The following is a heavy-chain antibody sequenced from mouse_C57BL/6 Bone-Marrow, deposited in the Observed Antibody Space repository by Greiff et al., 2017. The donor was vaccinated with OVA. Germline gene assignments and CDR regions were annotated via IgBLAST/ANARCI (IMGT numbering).Heavy chain of an antibody. V-gene: IGHV5-4*01. CDR2: ISAGGSYT. D-gene: IGHD4-1*01. CDR3: ARDRGGTWYFDY. J-gene: IGHJ2*01. Sequence: EVKLVESGGGLVKPGGSLKLSCAASGFTFSSYAMSWVRQTPEKRLEWVATISAGGSYTYYPDNVKGRFTISRDNAKNNLYLQMSHLKSEDTAMYYCARDRGGTWYFDYWGQGTTLTVSS. CDR1: GFTFSSYA.